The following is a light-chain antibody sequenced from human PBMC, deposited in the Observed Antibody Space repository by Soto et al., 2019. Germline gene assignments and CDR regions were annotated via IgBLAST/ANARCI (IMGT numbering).Light chain of an antibody. CDR1: QSVSSN. Sequence: EIVMTQSPATLSVSPGERATLSCRASQSVSSNLAWYQQKPGQAPRLLIYGASTRATGIPARFSGSGSGTEFTRTISSRQSEDCAAYYCQQDNNWQPPLTFGVGTKVEIK. CDR3: QQDNNWQPPLT. CDR2: GAS. J-gene: IGKJ4*01. V-gene: IGKV3-15*01.